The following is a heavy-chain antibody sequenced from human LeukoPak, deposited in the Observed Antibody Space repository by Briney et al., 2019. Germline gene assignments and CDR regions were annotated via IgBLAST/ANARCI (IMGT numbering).Heavy chain of an antibody. CDR2: ISSSSSYI. D-gene: IGHD4-17*01. Sequence: GGSLRLSCAVSGFTFSSYSMNWVRQAPGKGLEWVSSISSSSSYIYYADSVKGRFTISRDNAKNSLYLQMNSLRAEDTAVYYCAHWATTVTTDYYMDVWGKGTTVTVSS. CDR3: AHWATTVTTDYYMDV. J-gene: IGHJ6*03. CDR1: GFTFSSYS. V-gene: IGHV3-21*01.